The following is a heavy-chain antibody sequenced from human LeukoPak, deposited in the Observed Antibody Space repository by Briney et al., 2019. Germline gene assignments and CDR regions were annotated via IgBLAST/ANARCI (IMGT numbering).Heavy chain of an antibody. CDR3: AREQSVAAPFDY. Sequence: SETLSLTCTVSGGSISSSSYYWGWIRQPPGKGLEWIGSIYYSGSTYYNPSLKSRVTMSVDTSKNQFSLKLSSVTAADTAVYYCAREQSVAAPFDYWGQGTLVTVSS. D-gene: IGHD6-19*01. V-gene: IGHV4-39*07. CDR2: IYYSGST. J-gene: IGHJ4*02. CDR1: GGSISSSSYY.